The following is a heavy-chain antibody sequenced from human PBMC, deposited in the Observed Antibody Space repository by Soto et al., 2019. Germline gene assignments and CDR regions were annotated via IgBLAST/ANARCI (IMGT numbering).Heavy chain of an antibody. D-gene: IGHD3-22*01. CDR2: ISGSGGGT. V-gene: IGHV3-23*01. J-gene: IGHJ1*01. Sequence: EVQLLESGGGLVQPGGSLRLSCAASGFTFNIYAMSWVRQAPGKGLEWVSAISGSGGGTYYADSVEGRFTISRDNSNNPLYLQMSSLRAEDTAVYYCAKCGYDSSGRLLRYFQPWGQGTLVTVSS. CDR1: GFTFNIYA. CDR3: AKCGYDSSGRLLRYFQP.